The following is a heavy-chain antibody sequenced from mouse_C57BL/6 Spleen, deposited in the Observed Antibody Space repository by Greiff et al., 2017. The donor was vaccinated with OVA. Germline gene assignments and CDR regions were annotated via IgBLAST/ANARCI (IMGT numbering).Heavy chain of an antibody. V-gene: IGHV1-52*01. J-gene: IGHJ2*01. CDR2: IDPSDSET. CDR1: GYTFTSYW. Sequence: QVQLQQPGAELVRPGSSVKLSCKASGYTFTSYWMHWVKQRPIQGLEWIGNIDPSDSETHYNQKFKDKATLTVDKSSSTAYMQLSSLTSEDSAVYYCAREDQTGRNFDYWGQGTTLTVSS. D-gene: IGHD4-1*01. CDR3: AREDQTGRNFDY.